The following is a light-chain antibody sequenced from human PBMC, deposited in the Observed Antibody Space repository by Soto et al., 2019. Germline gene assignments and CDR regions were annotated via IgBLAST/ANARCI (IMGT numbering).Light chain of an antibody. V-gene: IGLV2-23*01. CDR2: GST. CDR3: ASHAGRSTPVI. Sequence: QSALTQPASVSGSPGQSITISCTGTSSDIGSYNLVSWYQQHPGKAPKLMIYGSTKRPSGVSNRFSGSKSGNTASLTISGLQAEDEADDFCASHAGRSTPVIFGGGTKLTVL. J-gene: IGLJ2*01. CDR1: SSDIGSYNL.